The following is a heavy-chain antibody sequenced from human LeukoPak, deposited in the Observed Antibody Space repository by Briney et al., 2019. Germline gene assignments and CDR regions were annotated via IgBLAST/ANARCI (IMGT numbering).Heavy chain of an antibody. D-gene: IGHD6-19*01. V-gene: IGHV1-8*01. CDR2: MNPNSGNT. CDR3: ARGSDSSGWYSGY. CDR1: GYTFTSYD. Sequence: ASVKVSCKASGYTFTSYDINWVRQATGQGLEWVGWMNPNSGNTGYAQKFQGRVTMTRNTSISTAYMELSSLRSEDMAVYYCARGSDSSGWYSGYWGQGTLVTVSS. J-gene: IGHJ4*02.